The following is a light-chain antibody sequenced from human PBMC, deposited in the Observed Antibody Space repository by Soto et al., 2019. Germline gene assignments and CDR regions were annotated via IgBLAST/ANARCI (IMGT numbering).Light chain of an antibody. V-gene: IGKV1-9*01. J-gene: IGKJ2*01. CDR3: LQINSYPYT. CDR1: QGIGSY. CDR2: AAS. Sequence: DIQLTQSPSFLSASLGDRVTITCRASQGIGSYLAWYQQKPGKAPKLLIYAASALQSGVPSRFSGSGSGTDFTLTISSLQPEDFATYYCLQINSYPYTFGQGTKVDIK.